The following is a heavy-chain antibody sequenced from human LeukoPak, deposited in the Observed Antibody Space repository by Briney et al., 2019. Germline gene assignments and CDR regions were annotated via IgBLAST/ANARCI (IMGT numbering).Heavy chain of an antibody. D-gene: IGHD3-10*01. CDR2: INPNSGGT. CDR1: GYTFTGYY. CDR3: ARDWAITMVRGVISNYGMGV. Sequence: ASVKVSCKASGYTFTGYYMHWVRQAPGQGLEWMGWINPNSGGTNYAQTFQGRVTMTRDTSISTAYMELSRLRSDDTAVYYCARDWAITMVRGVISNYGMGVWGQGTTVTVSS. V-gene: IGHV1-2*02. J-gene: IGHJ6*02.